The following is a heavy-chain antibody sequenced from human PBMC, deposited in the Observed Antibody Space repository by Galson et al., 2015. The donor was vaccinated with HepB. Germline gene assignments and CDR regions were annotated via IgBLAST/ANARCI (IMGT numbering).Heavy chain of an antibody. CDR1: GGTFSSYA. J-gene: IGHJ4*02. CDR3: ARAQPKVSPFDY. V-gene: IGHV1-69*13. CDR2: IIPIFGTA. Sequence: SVKVSCKASGGTFSSYAISWVRQAPGQGLEWMGGIIPIFGTANYAQKFQGRVTITADESTSTAYMELSSLRSEDTAVYYCARAQPKVSPFDYWGQGTLVTVSS.